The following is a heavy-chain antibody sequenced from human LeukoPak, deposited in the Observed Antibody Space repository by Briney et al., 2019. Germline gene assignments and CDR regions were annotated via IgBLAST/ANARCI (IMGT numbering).Heavy chain of an antibody. D-gene: IGHD5-24*01. J-gene: IGHJ4*02. CDR3: AREPRDAYNKTFFDY. V-gene: IGHV3-48*03. Sequence: GGSLRLSCAASGFTFGSYEMNWVRQAPGKALEWVSYISSSGRTIYYADSVKGRFAISRDNAKNSLYLLMSSLRAEDTAVYYCAREPRDAYNKTFFDYWGQGTLVPVSS. CDR1: GFTFGSYE. CDR2: ISSSGRTI.